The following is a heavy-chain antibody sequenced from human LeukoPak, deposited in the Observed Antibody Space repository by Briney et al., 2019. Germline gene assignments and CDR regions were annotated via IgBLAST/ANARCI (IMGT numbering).Heavy chain of an antibody. D-gene: IGHD3-22*01. Sequence: PGGSLRLSCAASGFTFSSYGMHWVRQAPGKGLEWVAFIRYDGSNKYYADSVKGRFTISRDNSKNTLYLQMNSLRAEDTAVYYCAKEPYLYYYDSSGYFFDFGWYFQHWGQGTLVTVSS. J-gene: IGHJ1*01. V-gene: IGHV3-30*02. CDR3: AKEPYLYYYDSSGYFFDFGWYFQH. CDR2: IRYDGSNK. CDR1: GFTFSSYG.